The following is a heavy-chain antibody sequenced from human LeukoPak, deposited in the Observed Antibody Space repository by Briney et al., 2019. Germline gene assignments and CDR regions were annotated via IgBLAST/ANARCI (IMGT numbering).Heavy chain of an antibody. J-gene: IGHJ5*02. D-gene: IGHD3-10*01. CDR2: ISRSGSYI. V-gene: IGHV3-21*01. Sequence: GGSLRLSCATSGFTFRSYSMNWVRQAPGKGLEWVSSISRSGSYIYYADSVKGRFTISRDNAKNSLYLQMNSLRAEDTAVYYCARDRGYYGSDNWFDPWGQGTLVTVSS. CDR3: ARDRGYYGSDNWFDP. CDR1: GFTFRSYS.